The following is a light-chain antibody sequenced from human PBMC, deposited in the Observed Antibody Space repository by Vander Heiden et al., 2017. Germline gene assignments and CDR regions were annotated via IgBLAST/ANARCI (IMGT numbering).Light chain of an antibody. J-gene: IGKJ1*01. CDR3: QQYNNWWT. CDR1: QGVSSN. CDR2: GAS. Sequence: ELVMTLSPVTLSVSPGARASPSCRASQGVSSNLAWYQQKPGQAPRLLIYGASARATGIPARFSGSGSGTEFTLTISSLQSEDFAVYYCQQYNNWWTFGQGTKVEIK. V-gene: IGKV3-15*01.